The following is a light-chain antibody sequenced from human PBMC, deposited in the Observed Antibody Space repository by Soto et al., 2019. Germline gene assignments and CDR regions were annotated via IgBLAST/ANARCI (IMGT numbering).Light chain of an antibody. CDR3: CSYTSSSTV. V-gene: IGLV2-14*01. Sequence: HSALTQPASMSGSPGQSITISCTGTSSDVGSYNYVSWYQQHPGKAPKLMIYEVSNRPSGVSNRFSGSKSGNTASLTISGLQAEDEANFYCCSYTSSSTVFGGGTKLTVL. CDR2: EVS. J-gene: IGLJ3*02. CDR1: SSDVGSYNY.